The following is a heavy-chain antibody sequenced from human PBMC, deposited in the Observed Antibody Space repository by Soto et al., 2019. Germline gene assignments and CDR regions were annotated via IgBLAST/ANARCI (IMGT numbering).Heavy chain of an antibody. D-gene: IGHD3-10*01. V-gene: IGHV1-69*13. Sequence: ASVKVSCKASGGTFSSYAISWVRQAPGQGLEWMGGIIPIFGTANYAQKFQGRVTITADESTSTAYMELSSLRSEDTAVYYCARDAGVGELFDFYYYGMDVWGQGATVTGS. CDR3: ARDAGVGELFDFYYYGMDV. J-gene: IGHJ6*02. CDR1: GGTFSSYA. CDR2: IIPIFGTA.